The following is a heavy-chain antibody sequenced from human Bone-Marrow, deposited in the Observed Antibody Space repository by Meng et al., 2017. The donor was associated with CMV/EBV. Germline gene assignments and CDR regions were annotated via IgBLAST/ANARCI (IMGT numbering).Heavy chain of an antibody. D-gene: IGHD5-12*01. J-gene: IGHJ4*02. CDR1: GFTFSSYA. V-gene: IGHV3-23*01. CDR3: ARATFTGYSGRGGFDY. Sequence: GGSLRLSCAASGFTFSSYAMSWVRQAPGKGLEWVSAISGSGGSTYYADSVKGRFTISRDNSKNTLYLQMNSLRAEDTAVYYCARATFTGYSGRGGFDYWGQGTLVTVSS. CDR2: ISGSGGST.